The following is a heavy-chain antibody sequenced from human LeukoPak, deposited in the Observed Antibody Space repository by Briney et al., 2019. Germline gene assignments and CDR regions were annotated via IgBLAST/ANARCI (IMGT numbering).Heavy chain of an antibody. CDR3: ARAKRSGIQLWLLGFDAFDI. CDR1: GGSISSSSYY. CDR2: IYYSGST. J-gene: IGHJ3*02. D-gene: IGHD5-18*01. Sequence: SETLSLTCTVSGGSISSSSYYWGWIRQPPGKGLEWIGSIYYSGSTYYNPSLKSRVTISVDTSKNQFSLKLSSVTAADTAVYYCARAKRSGIQLWLLGFDAFDIWGQGTMVTVSS. V-gene: IGHV4-39*01.